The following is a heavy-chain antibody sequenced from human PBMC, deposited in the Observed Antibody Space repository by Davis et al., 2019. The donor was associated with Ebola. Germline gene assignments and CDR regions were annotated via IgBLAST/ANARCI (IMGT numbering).Heavy chain of an antibody. CDR3: ARVNFIVVVPAAKYNWFDP. CDR1: GGTFSSYA. Sequence: SVKVSCKASGGTFSSYAISWVRQAPGQGLEWMGGIIPIFGTANYAQKFQGRVTITADESTSTAYMELSSLRSEDTAVYYCARVNFIVVVPAAKYNWFDPWGQGTLVTVSS. D-gene: IGHD2-2*01. CDR2: IIPIFGTA. J-gene: IGHJ5*02. V-gene: IGHV1-69*13.